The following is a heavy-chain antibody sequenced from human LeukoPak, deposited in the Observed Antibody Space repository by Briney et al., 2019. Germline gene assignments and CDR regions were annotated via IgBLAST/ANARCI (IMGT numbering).Heavy chain of an antibody. V-gene: IGHV3-23*01. J-gene: IGHJ4*02. CDR2: ISGGGGST. Sequence: PGGSLRFSCAASGVTFTSYSMNWVRQAPGKGLEWVSTISGGGGSTYYADSVKGRFTISRDNSKNTLYLQVNSLRAEDTAVYYCAKGGKWDVTPFDYWGQGTLVTVSS. CDR1: GVTFTSYS. D-gene: IGHD1-26*01. CDR3: AKGGKWDVTPFDY.